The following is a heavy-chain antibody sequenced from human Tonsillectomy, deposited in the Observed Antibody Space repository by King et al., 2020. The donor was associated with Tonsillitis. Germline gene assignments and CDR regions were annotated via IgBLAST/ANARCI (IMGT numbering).Heavy chain of an antibody. CDR1: GFSLSTSGVG. V-gene: IGHV2-5*01. CDR3: AQEEGDLGAFDI. Sequence: TLKESGPTLVKPPQTLTLTCTFSGFSLSTSGVGVGWIRQSPGKALEWLELIYWNDDKRYSPSLKSRLTITKDTSKNQVVLTMTDMDPVDTATYYCAQEEGDLGAFDIWGQGTIVTVSS. D-gene: IGHD2-21*02. J-gene: IGHJ3*02. CDR2: IYWNDDK.